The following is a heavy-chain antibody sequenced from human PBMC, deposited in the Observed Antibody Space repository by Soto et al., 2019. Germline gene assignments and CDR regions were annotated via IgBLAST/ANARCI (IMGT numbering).Heavy chain of an antibody. CDR3: ARVGGGYQLLHAFDI. CDR2: ISSSSSYI. J-gene: IGHJ3*02. D-gene: IGHD2-2*01. CDR1: GFTFSSYS. V-gene: IGHV3-21*01. Sequence: EVQVVESGGGLVKPGGSLRLSRAASGFTFSSYSMNWVRQAPGKGLEWVSSISSSSSYIYYADSVKGRFTLSRDNAKNSLYLQLNSLRAEDTAVYYCARVGGGYQLLHAFDIWCQWTMVTVSS.